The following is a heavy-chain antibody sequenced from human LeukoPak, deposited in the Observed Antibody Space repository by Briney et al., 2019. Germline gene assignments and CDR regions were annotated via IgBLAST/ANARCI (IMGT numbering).Heavy chain of an antibody. CDR1: GFTFSSYG. J-gene: IGHJ4*02. CDR3: AKVPHGDYAVDY. CDR2: TSYDGSNK. Sequence: GRSLRLSCAASGFTFSSYGMHWVRQAPGKGLEWVAVTSYDGSNKYYTDSVKGRFTISRDNSKNTLYLQMNSLRAEDTAVYYCAKVPHGDYAVDYWGQGTLVTVSS. V-gene: IGHV3-30*18. D-gene: IGHD4-17*01.